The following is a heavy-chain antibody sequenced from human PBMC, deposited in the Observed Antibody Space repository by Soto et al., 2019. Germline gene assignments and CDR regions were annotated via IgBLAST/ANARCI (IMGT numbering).Heavy chain of an antibody. CDR2: IYYSGST. CDR3: ARQDSYYDILTGSAGHYYGMDV. J-gene: IGHJ6*02. CDR1: GGSISSSSYF. Sequence: SETLSLTCSVSGGSISSSSYFWGWIRQPPGKGLEWIGSIYYSGSTYYNPSLKSRVTVSVDTSKNQFSLKLSSVTAADTAVYYCARQDSYYDILTGSAGHYYGMDVWGQGTTVTVSS. V-gene: IGHV4-39*01. D-gene: IGHD3-9*01.